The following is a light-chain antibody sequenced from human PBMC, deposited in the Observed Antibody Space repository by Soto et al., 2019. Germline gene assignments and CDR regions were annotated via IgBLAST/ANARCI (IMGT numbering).Light chain of an antibody. V-gene: IGKV1-39*01. J-gene: IGKJ5*01. CDR2: GEK. CDR1: QTISNY. Sequence: DIQMTQSPSSLSASVGDRVTITCRASQTISNYLNWYQQKAGDATNLLSCGEKTLHGGPPSRFGGSGYGTDFTLTITTLQPENVGLYYYQYYISPPLTFGQGTRLEIK. CDR3: QYYISPPLT.